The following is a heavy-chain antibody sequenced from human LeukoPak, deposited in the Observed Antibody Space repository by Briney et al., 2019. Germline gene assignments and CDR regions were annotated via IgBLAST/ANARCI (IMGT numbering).Heavy chain of an antibody. V-gene: IGHV4-4*07. J-gene: IGHJ4*02. CDR3: ASESTVTSDCY. Sequence: SETLSLTCTVSGGSISSYYWSWIRQPAGKGLEWIGRIYTSGSTNYNPSLKSRVTISVDKSKNQFSLKLGSVTAADTAVYYCASESTVTSDCYWGQGTLVTVSS. D-gene: IGHD4-17*01. CDR2: IYTSGST. CDR1: GGSISSYY.